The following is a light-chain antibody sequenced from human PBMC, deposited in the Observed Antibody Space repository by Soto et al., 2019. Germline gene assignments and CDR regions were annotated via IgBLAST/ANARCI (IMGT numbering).Light chain of an antibody. Sequence: DLPMTQSPSSLSASVGDTVTITCRASQGVSSWLAWYQQKPEKAPRSLIYATSSLHSGVPSRFSGSGSGTEFTLTITSLQPEDFATYYCQQYTTYPLTFGGGTKVEIK. CDR2: ATS. CDR3: QQYTTYPLT. V-gene: IGKV1D-16*01. CDR1: QGVSSW. J-gene: IGKJ4*01.